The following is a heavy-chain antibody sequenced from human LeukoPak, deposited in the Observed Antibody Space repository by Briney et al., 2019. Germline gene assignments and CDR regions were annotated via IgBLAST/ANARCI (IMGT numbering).Heavy chain of an antibody. D-gene: IGHD3-10*01. Sequence: GGSLRLSCTASGFTFSSYPFHWVRQAPGKGLQWVAVIGYGGVNKFYTDSVKGRFTISRDDSKSTLYLQMDSLRADDTAVYYCARDFLRGAPDYLDLWGQGTLVTVSS. V-gene: IGHV3-30*04. CDR1: GFTFSSYP. CDR2: IGYGGVNK. J-gene: IGHJ4*02. CDR3: ARDFLRGAPDYLDL.